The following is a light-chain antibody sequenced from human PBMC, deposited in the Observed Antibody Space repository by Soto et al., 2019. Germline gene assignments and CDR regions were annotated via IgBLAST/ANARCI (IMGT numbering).Light chain of an antibody. CDR3: QQYGGSPPYT. Sequence: IVLTQSPGTLSLSPGERATLSCRASQSVNSDFLAWYQQKPGQSPRLLIYRASRRVTGIPDRFSGSGSGTDFPLAISRLEPEDFAVYYCQQYGGSPPYTFGQGTKLEIK. V-gene: IGKV3-20*01. CDR2: RAS. CDR1: QSVNSDF. J-gene: IGKJ2*01.